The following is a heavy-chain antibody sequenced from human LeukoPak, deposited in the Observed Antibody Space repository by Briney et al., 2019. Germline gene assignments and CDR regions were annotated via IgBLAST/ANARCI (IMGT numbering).Heavy chain of an antibody. CDR3: ARNLWFGESSDAFDM. CDR1: GYTFTGYY. J-gene: IGHJ3*02. D-gene: IGHD3-10*01. CDR2: INPNSGGT. V-gene: IGHV1-2*02. Sequence: ASVKVSCKASGYTFTGYYMHWVRQAPGQGLEWMGWINPNSGGTNYAQKFQGRVAMTRDTSISTAYMDMSSLRSDDTAVYYCARNLWFGESSDAFDMWGQGTMVTVSS.